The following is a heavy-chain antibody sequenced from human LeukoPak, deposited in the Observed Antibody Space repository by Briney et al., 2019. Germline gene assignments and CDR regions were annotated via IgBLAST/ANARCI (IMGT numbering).Heavy chain of an antibody. CDR1: GFTFSSYA. CDR2: VSSNSTYI. Sequence: MPGGSLRLSCAASGFTFSSYAMSWVRQAPGKGLEWVSCVSSNSTYIHYADSVKGRFIISRDNAKNSLYLQMDSLRADDTAVYYCARGAGGLVLEAFDIWGQGTMVTVSS. CDR3: ARGAGGLVLEAFDI. D-gene: IGHD3/OR15-3a*01. J-gene: IGHJ3*02. V-gene: IGHV3-21*01.